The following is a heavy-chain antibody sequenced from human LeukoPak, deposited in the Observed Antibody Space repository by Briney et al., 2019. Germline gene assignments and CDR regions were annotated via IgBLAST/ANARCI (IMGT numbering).Heavy chain of an antibody. V-gene: IGHV3-23*01. CDR1: GFTFSSYA. J-gene: IGHJ4*02. CDR3: AKEPDYYDTY. D-gene: IGHD3-22*01. Sequence: PGGSLRLSCAASGFTFSSYAMSWVRQAPGKGLECISGISGSGGSTYYADSVKGRFTISRDNSKNTLYLQMNSLRAEDTAVYYCAKEPDYYDTYWGQGTLVTVSS. CDR2: ISGSGGST.